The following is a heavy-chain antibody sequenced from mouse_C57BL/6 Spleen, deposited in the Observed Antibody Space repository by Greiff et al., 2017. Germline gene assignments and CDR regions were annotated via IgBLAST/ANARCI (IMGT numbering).Heavy chain of an antibody. J-gene: IGHJ4*01. Sequence: QVQLQQPGAELVKPGASVKMSCKASGYTFTSYWITWVKQRPGQGLEWIGDIYPGSGSTNYNEKFKSKATLTVDTSSSAAYMQLSSLTSEDSAVYYCARSAYGSRNYAMDYWGQGTSVTVSS. CDR1: GYTFTSYW. CDR3: ARSAYGSRNYAMDY. V-gene: IGHV1-55*01. CDR2: IYPGSGST. D-gene: IGHD1-1*01.